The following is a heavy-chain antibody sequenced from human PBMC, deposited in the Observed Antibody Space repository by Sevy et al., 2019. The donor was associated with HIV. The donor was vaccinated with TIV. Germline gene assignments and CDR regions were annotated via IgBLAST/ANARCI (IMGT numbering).Heavy chain of an antibody. D-gene: IGHD6-25*01. CDR1: GFTFSSYW. CDR3: VRGGQRFDY. J-gene: IGHJ4*02. V-gene: IGHV3-7*01. Sequence: GGSLRLSCAASGFTFSSYWMSWVRQAPGKGLEWVANIKQDGSERYYVDSVKGRLTISRDNTKNSLYLQMDSLRVEDTAEYYCVRGGQRFDYWGQGTLVTVSS. CDR2: IKQDGSER.